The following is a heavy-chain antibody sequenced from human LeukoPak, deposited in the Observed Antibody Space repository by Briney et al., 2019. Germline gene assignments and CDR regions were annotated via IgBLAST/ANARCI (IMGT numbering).Heavy chain of an antibody. CDR1: GFTFSNYA. CDR3: ARDPNGDYIGAFDM. J-gene: IGHJ3*02. Sequence: GSLRLSCTGSGFTFSNYAMMWVRQAPGKGPEWVLAIRGGGGSAFYAGSVKGRFTISRDNSKHTLFLQMNSLRAEDTAVYYCARDPNGDYIGAFDMWGPGTMVTVSS. CDR2: IRGGGGSA. V-gene: IGHV3-23*01. D-gene: IGHD4-17*01.